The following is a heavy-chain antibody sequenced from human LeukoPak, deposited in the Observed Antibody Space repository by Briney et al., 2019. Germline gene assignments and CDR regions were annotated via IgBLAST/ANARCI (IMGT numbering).Heavy chain of an antibody. CDR1: GVIFSNYD. D-gene: IGHD3-3*01. Sequence: GGSLRVSCAVSGVIFSNYDIQWIRQVPGKGLTWLSLIRYDGIDKYYADSVKGRFTASRDKAKITVYLQMNSLTTEDTALYYCALSRNYGLLDVCGHGTMVTVSS. CDR2: IRYDGIDK. CDR3: ALSRNYGLLDV. V-gene: IGHV3-30*02. J-gene: IGHJ3*01.